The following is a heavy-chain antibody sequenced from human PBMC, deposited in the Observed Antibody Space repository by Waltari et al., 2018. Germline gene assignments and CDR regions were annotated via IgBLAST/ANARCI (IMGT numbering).Heavy chain of an antibody. Sequence: QVQLQESGPGLVKPSQTLSLTCTVSGGSISSGGYYWSWIRRHPGKGLEWIGYIYYSGSTYYNPSLKSRVTISVDTSKNQFSLKLSSVTAADTAVYYCARWRKRLAAAAFDYWGQGTLVTVSS. CDR3: ARWRKRLAAAAFDY. V-gene: IGHV4-31*03. D-gene: IGHD6-13*01. CDR2: IYYSGST. J-gene: IGHJ4*02. CDR1: GGSISSGGYY.